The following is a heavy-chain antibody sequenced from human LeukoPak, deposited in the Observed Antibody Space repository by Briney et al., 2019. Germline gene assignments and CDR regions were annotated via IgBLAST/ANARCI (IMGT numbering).Heavy chain of an antibody. CDR3: AKDLGFGSGANDY. CDR1: GFTFSSYG. CDR2: ISYDGSNK. V-gene: IGHV3-30*18. J-gene: IGHJ4*02. D-gene: IGHD3-10*01. Sequence: PGGSLRLSCAASGFTFSSYGMHWVRQAPGKGLEWVAVISYDGSNKYYADSVKGRSTISRDNSKNTLYLQMNSLRAEDTAVYYCAKDLGFGSGANDYWGQGTLVTVSS.